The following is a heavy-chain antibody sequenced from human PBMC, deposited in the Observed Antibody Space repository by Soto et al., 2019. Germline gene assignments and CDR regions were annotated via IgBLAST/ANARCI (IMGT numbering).Heavy chain of an antibody. Sequence: EVQLVESGGGLVQPGGSLRLSCEASGFTFNDYWMHWVRQVPGKGLVWVSRIKSDGSSTSYADSVKGRFTISRDNAKNTLYLQMNSLSDDDSAVYYCARGGLYNYGPRGSRVADFWGQGTLVTVSS. CDR3: ARGGLYNYGPRGSRVADF. D-gene: IGHD5-18*01. V-gene: IGHV3-74*01. CDR2: IKSDGSST. CDR1: GFTFNDYW. J-gene: IGHJ4*02.